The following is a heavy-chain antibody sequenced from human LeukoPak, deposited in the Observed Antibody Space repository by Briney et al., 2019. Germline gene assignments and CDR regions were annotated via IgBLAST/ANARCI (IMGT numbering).Heavy chain of an antibody. CDR2: ISYDGSNK. Sequence: GGSLRLSCAASGFTFSSYAMHWVRQAPGKGLEWVAVISYDGSNKYYADSVKGRFTISRDNSKNTLYLQMNSLRAEDTAVYYCARQVGGGTFDPWGQGTLVTVSS. CDR1: GFTFSSYA. J-gene: IGHJ5*02. CDR3: ARQVGGGTFDP. D-gene: IGHD3-16*01. V-gene: IGHV3-30-3*01.